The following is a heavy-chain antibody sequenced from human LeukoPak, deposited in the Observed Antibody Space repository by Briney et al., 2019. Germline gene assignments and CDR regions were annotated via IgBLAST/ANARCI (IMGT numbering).Heavy chain of an antibody. CDR1: GFTFSSYE. CDR3: ARLAAAGTYYYYGMDV. J-gene: IGHJ6*02. CDR2: IYYSGST. D-gene: IGHD6-13*01. V-gene: IGHV4-59*01. Sequence: PGGSLRLSCAASGFTFSSYEMNWVRQAPGKGLEWIGYIYYSGSTNYNPSLKSRVTISVDTSKNQFSLKLSSVTAADTAVYYCARLAAAGTYYYYGMDVWGQGTTVTVSS.